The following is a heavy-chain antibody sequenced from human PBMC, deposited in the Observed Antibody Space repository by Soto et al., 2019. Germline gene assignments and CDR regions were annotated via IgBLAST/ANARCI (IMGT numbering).Heavy chain of an antibody. CDR1: GFTFSSYA. D-gene: IGHD1-26*01. Sequence: LRLSCAASGFTFSSYAMHWVRQAPGKGLEWVAVISYDGSNKYYADSVKGRFTISRDNSKNTLYLQMNSLRAEDTAVYYCARDYPPPRIWEPSAFDIWGQGTMVTVS. V-gene: IGHV3-30-3*01. J-gene: IGHJ3*02. CDR3: ARDYPPPRIWEPSAFDI. CDR2: ISYDGSNK.